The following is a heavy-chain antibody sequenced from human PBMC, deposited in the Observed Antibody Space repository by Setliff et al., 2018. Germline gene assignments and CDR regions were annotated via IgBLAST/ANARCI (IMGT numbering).Heavy chain of an antibody. CDR3: NYNFWSGYYFDY. Sequence: SVNVSCKASGGTFSSYAISWVRQAPGQGLEWMGGIIPIFGTANYAQKFQGRVTITTDESTSTAYMELSSLRSEDTAVYYCNYNFWSGYYFDYWGQGTLVTVSS. V-gene: IGHV1-69*05. J-gene: IGHJ4*02. D-gene: IGHD3-3*01. CDR2: IIPIFGTA. CDR1: GGTFSSYA.